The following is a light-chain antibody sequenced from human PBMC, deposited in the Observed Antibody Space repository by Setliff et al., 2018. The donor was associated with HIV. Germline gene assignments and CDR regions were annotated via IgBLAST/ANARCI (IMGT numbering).Light chain of an antibody. CDR3: SSYAGSNNVI. CDR1: SSDVGGYNS. CDR2: EVN. Sequence: QSALAQPPSASGSPGQSVTISCTGSSSDVGGYNSDSWYQQHPGKAPKLIIHEVNKRPSGVPDRFAGSKSGSTASLTVSGLQAEDEAEYYCSSYAGSNNVIFGGGTKVTVL. J-gene: IGLJ2*01. V-gene: IGLV2-8*01.